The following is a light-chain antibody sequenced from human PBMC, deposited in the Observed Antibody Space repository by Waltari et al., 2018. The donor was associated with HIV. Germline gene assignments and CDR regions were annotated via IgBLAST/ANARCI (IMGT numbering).Light chain of an antibody. CDR2: SAY. V-gene: IGKV1-39*01. CDR3: QQSYSSPRT. Sequence: DIQMTQSPSSLSESVGYRVTITCRASQRINNLLNWYQQKPGNAPKLLIFSAYTLQSGFSARFSGSGYWTDFTLTISNLQAEDFATYYCQQSYSSPRTFGQGTKVEIK. CDR1: QRINNL. J-gene: IGKJ1*01.